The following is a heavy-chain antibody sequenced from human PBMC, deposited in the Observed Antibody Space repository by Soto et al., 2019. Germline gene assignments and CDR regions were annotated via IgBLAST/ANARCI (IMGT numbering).Heavy chain of an antibody. V-gene: IGHV4-59*08. Sequence: PSETLSLTCTVSGGSISSYYWSWIRQPPGKGLEWIGYIYYSGSTNYNPSLKSRVTMSVDTSKNQFSLKLSSVTAADTAVYYCARLEIPHSFVLPAAPPGLFYPWGQGTLVPVSS. CDR2: IYYSGST. CDR1: GGSISSYY. CDR3: ARLEIPHSFVLPAAPPGLFYP. D-gene: IGHD2-2*01. J-gene: IGHJ5*01.